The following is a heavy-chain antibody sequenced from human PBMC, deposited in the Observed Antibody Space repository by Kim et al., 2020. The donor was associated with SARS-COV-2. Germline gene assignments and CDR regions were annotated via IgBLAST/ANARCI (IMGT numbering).Heavy chain of an antibody. J-gene: IGHJ5*02. CDR2: ISGSGGST. CDR1: GFTFSSYA. Sequence: GGSLRLSCAASGFTFSSYAMSWVRQAPGKGLEWVSAISGSGGSTYYADSVKGRFTISRDNSKNTLYLQMNSLRAEDTAVYYCAKEECSGGSCYSILRGINWFDPWGQGTLVTVSS. CDR3: AKEECSGGSCYSILRGINWFDP. V-gene: IGHV3-23*01. D-gene: IGHD2-15*01.